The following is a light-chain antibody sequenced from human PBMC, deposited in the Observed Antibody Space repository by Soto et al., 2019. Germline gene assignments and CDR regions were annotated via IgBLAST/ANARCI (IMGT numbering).Light chain of an antibody. V-gene: IGLV2-14*01. CDR2: DVS. J-gene: IGLJ2*01. CDR1: SSDVGGYNY. Sequence: QSALTQPASVSGSPGQSITISCTGTSSDVGGYNYVSWYQQHPGKAPKLMIYDVSNRPSGVSNRFSGSKSGNTASLTISGLQAEEEADYYCSAYTSSSARSLVFGGGTKLTVL. CDR3: SAYTSSSARSLV.